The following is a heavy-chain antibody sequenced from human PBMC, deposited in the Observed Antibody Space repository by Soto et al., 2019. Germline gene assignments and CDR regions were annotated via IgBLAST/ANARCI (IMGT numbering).Heavy chain of an antibody. CDR2: ISGSGGST. V-gene: IGHV3-23*01. J-gene: IGHJ4*02. D-gene: IGHD1-26*01. CDR1: GFTFSSYA. CDR3: AKDLWLSGGYDWGFDY. Sequence: GGSLRLSCAASGFTFSSYAMSWVRQAPGKGLEWVSAISGSGGSTYYADSVKGRFTISRDNSKNTLYLQMNSLRAEDTAVYYCAKDLWLSGGYDWGFDYWGQGTLVTVS.